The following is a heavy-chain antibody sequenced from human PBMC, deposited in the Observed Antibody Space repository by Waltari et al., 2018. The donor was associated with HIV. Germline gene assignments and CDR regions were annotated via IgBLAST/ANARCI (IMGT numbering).Heavy chain of an antibody. CDR2: INPNSGNT. Sequence: QVQLVQSGAEVKKPGASVKVSCKASGYTFTSYDINWVRQATGQGLEWMGWINPNSGNTGYTQKFQGRVTMTRNTSITTAYMELSSLRSEDTAVYYCARSAGSSGYYYFNLWGRGTLVTVSA. V-gene: IGHV1-8*01. CDR3: ARSAGSSGYYYFNL. D-gene: IGHD3-22*01. J-gene: IGHJ2*01. CDR1: GYTFTSYD.